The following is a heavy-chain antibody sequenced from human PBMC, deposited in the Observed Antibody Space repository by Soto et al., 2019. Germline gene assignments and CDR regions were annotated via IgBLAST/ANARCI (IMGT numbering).Heavy chain of an antibody. CDR2: ISDNAVAT. CDR1: GFTFSNYA. D-gene: IGHD1-7*01. Sequence: PGGSLRLSCSASGFTFSNYAMSWVRQAPGMGLEWVSSISDNAVATYYADSVKGRFTISRDKSKNTLSLQMNGLRAEDTAVYYCEKAPRPNWNWYYFDYCGRGPLVTVYS. V-gene: IGHV3-23*01. J-gene: IGHJ4*02. CDR3: EKAPRPNWNWYYFDY.